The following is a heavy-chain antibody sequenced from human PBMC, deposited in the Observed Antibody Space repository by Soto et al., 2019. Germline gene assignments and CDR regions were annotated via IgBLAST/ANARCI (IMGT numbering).Heavy chain of an antibody. J-gene: IGHJ4*02. CDR3: ANRYGNGTLDYFEN. Sequence: QVQLVQSGAEVKKPGSSVKVSCKASGGTFSDFTISWVRQAPGQGLEWMGRIIPVLGASNYARKFQDRVTITADKATRTAYMELSSLRSEDTAVYFCANRYGNGTLDYFENWGQGTQVTVSS. CDR1: GGTFSDFT. D-gene: IGHD1-7*01. CDR2: IIPVLGAS. V-gene: IGHV1-69*08.